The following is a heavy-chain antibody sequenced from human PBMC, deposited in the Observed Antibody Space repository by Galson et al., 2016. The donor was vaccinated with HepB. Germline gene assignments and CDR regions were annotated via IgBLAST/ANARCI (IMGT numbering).Heavy chain of an antibody. V-gene: IGHV1-18*01. CDR2: ISGTNGNT. D-gene: IGHD2-15*01. CDR1: GYIFNTYG. Sequence: SVKVSCKASGYIFNTYGIGWVRQAPGQGLEWMGWISGTNGNTNYAPSLQGRVTMTRDTSTSTVYMELRSLRFDDTATYYCTGGSRCSGGRCYSPAFDYWGQGTLVTVSS. CDR3: TGGSRCSGGRCYSPAFDY. J-gene: IGHJ4*02.